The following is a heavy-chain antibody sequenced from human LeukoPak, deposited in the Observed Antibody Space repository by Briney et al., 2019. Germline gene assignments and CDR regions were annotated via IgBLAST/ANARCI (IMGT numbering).Heavy chain of an antibody. Sequence: GGSLRLSCAASGFTFSSYAMSGVRQAPGRGLEWVSAISGSGGSTYYADSVKGRFTISRNNSKNTLYLQMNSLRAEDTAVYYCAKDGPYCGGDRYSYYFDYWGQGTLVTVSS. CDR3: AKDGPYCGGDRYSYYFDY. J-gene: IGHJ4*02. CDR1: GFTFSSYA. D-gene: IGHD2-21*02. V-gene: IGHV3-23*01. CDR2: ISGSGGST.